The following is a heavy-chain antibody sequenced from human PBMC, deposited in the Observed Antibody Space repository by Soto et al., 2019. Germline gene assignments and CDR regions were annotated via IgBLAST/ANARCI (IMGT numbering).Heavy chain of an antibody. V-gene: IGHV4-34*01. J-gene: IGHJ5*02. Sequence: SETLSLTCAVYGGSFSGYYWSWIRQPTGQGLEWIGEINHSGSTNYNPSLKSRVTISVDTSKNQFSLKLSSVTAADTAVYYCARVVKDIVVVVADNWFDPWGQGTLVTVSS. CDR1: GGSFSGYY. D-gene: IGHD2-15*01. CDR2: INHSGST. CDR3: ARVVKDIVVVVADNWFDP.